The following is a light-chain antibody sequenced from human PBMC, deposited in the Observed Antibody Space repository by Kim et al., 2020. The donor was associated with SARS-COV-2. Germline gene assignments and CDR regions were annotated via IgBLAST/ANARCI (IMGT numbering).Light chain of an antibody. V-gene: IGKV1-39*01. CDR1: QHISTY. CDR2: AAS. J-gene: IGKJ5*01. Sequence: DIQMTQSPSSLSPSVGDIVTITCRASQHISTYLNWYQHKPGRAPKLLIYAASSLQSGVTSRFRGSGSGTEFTLTIRSLQPEDFATYYCQQSYSHPITFGQGTRLEIK. CDR3: QQSYSHPIT.